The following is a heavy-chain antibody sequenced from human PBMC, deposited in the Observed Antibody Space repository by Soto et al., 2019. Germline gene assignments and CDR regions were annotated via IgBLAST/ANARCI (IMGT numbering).Heavy chain of an antibody. D-gene: IGHD6-6*01. Sequence: DVKLLESGGGLAQPGGSLRLSCAASGFTFSSYGMTWVRQAPGKGLEWVSAISGSGGSTFYADSLGGRFTISRDNSKNILYLEMKSLRAGDTAMYYCAKTSSASGRECPGQWGQGAQVTVSS. V-gene: IGHV3-23*01. CDR2: ISGSGGST. CDR3: AKTSSASGRECPGQ. CDR1: GFTFSSYG. J-gene: IGHJ4*02.